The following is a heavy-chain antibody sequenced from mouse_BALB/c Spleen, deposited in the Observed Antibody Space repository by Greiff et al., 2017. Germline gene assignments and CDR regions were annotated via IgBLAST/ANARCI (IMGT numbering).Heavy chain of an antibody. V-gene: IGHV3-2*02. CDR2: ISYSGST. CDR3: ARNYYGSSAY. CDR1: GYSITSDYA. D-gene: IGHD1-1*01. Sequence: EVQLVESGPGLVKPSQSLSLTCTVTGYSITSDYAWNWIRQFPGNKLEWMGYISYSGSTSYNPSLKSRISITRDTSKNQFFLQLNSVTTEDTATYYCARNYYGSSAYWGQGTLVTVAA. J-gene: IGHJ3*01.